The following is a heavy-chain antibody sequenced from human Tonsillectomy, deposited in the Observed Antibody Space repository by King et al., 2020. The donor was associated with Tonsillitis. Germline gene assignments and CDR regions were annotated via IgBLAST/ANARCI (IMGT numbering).Heavy chain of an antibody. J-gene: IGHJ5*02. CDR3: ARGSMHWFDP. V-gene: IGHV4-61*02. CDR2: IYSIGST. Sequence: QLQESGPGLVKPSQTLSLTCTVSGGSISSNSFYCNWIRQPAGKGLGWIGRIYSIGSTNYNPSLKRRVLMSVDTSKNQFSLNLSSVTAADTAVYYCARGSMHWFDPWGQGTLVTVSS. CDR1: GGSISSNSFY. D-gene: IGHD2/OR15-2a*01.